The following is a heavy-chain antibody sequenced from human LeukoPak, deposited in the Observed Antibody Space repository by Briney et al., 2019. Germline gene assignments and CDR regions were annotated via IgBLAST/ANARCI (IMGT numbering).Heavy chain of an antibody. V-gene: IGHV1-69*04. J-gene: IGHJ6*02. CDR1: GATFSSYA. CDR3: ARARIQLSYYYGMDV. CDR2: IIPILGIA. Sequence: GASVKVSCKASGATFSSYAISWVRQAPGQGLEWMGRIIPILGIANYAQKFQGRVTITADKSTSTAYMELSSLRSEDTAVYYCARARIQLSYYYGMDVWGQGTTVTVSS. D-gene: IGHD5-18*01.